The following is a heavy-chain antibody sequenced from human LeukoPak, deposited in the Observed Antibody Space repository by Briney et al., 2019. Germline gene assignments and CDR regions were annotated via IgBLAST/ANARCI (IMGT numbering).Heavy chain of an antibody. Sequence: PGGSLRLSCAASGFTFSSYSMNWVRQAPGKGLEWVAVISYDGSNKYYGDSVKGRFSISRDNSKNTLYLQMNSLRAEDTAVYYCAEDYYGSGSTETGMDVWGQGTTVTVSS. D-gene: IGHD3-10*01. CDR3: AEDYYGSGSTETGMDV. V-gene: IGHV3-30*18. CDR1: GFTFSSYS. CDR2: ISYDGSNK. J-gene: IGHJ6*02.